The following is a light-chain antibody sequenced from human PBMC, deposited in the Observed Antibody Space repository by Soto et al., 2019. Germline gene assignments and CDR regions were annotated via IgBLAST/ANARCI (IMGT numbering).Light chain of an antibody. Sequence: QAVVTQPRSVSGSPGQSVTISCTGTSSDVGGYNYVSWYQQSPGKAPKVIIYDVSKRPSGVPDRLSGSKSGNTASLTISGLQAEDEADYYCCSYAGSYTGVFGGGTKLTVL. V-gene: IGLV2-11*01. CDR2: DVS. CDR3: CSYAGSYTGV. CDR1: SSDVGGYNY. J-gene: IGLJ2*01.